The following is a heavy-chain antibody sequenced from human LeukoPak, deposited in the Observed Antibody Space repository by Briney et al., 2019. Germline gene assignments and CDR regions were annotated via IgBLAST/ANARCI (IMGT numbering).Heavy chain of an antibody. J-gene: IGHJ4*02. Sequence: GGSLRLSCAASGFTFSSSAMGWVRQARGKGLEWVSAISNNGGYTYYADSVQGRFTISRDNPKSTLCLQMNSLRAEDTAVYYCAKQLGYCSDGSCYFPYWGQGTLVTVSS. V-gene: IGHV3-23*01. CDR1: GFTFSSSA. CDR3: AKQLGYCSDGSCYFPY. D-gene: IGHD2-15*01. CDR2: ISNNGGYT.